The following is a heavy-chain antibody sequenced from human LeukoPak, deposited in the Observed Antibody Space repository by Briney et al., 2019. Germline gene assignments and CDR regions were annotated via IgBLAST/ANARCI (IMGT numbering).Heavy chain of an antibody. J-gene: IGHJ4*02. D-gene: IGHD4-23*01. CDR2: ISAYNGNT. V-gene: IGHV1-18*01. Sequence: ASVKVSCKASGYXFTSYGMSWVRQAPGQGLEWMGWISAYNGNTNYAQKLQGRVTMTTDTSTSTAYMELRSLRSDDTAVYYCARWDYGGNSGDYWGQGTLVTVSS. CDR3: ARWDYGGNSGDY. CDR1: GYXFTSYG.